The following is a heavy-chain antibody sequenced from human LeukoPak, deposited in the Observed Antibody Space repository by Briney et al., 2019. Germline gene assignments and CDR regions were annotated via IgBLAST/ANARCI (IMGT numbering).Heavy chain of an antibody. Sequence: SETLSLTCTVSGGSISSYYWSWIRQPPGKGLEWIGHIYYSGSTNYNPSLKSRVTISVDTSKNQFSLKLSSVTAADTAVYYCARGSMVRGVIIPTDDYWGQGTLVTVSS. J-gene: IGHJ4*02. CDR3: ARGSMVRGVIIPTDDY. CDR1: GGSISSYY. D-gene: IGHD3-10*01. CDR2: IYYSGST. V-gene: IGHV4-59*01.